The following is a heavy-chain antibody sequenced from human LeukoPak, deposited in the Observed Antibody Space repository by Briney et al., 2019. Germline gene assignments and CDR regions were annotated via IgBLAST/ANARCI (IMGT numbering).Heavy chain of an antibody. CDR1: GFIFSSFR. CDR2: ITNWRGNT. Sequence: GGSLRLSCAASGFIFSSFRMNWVRQAPGKGPEWVASITNWRGNTHYGDSVKGRFTISRDNAKNSLYLQMNSLRAEDTAVYYCARDNEIGSDSESYDTRWPSSDAFDIWGQGTVVTVSS. CDR3: ARDNEIGSDSESYDTRWPSSDAFDI. D-gene: IGHD3-22*01. V-gene: IGHV3-21*01. J-gene: IGHJ3*02.